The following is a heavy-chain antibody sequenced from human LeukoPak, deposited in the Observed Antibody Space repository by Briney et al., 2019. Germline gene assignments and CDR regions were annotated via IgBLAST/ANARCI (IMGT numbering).Heavy chain of an antibody. D-gene: IGHD1-1*01. CDR1: GFTFSSYS. J-gene: IGHJ4*02. CDR2: ISGSGGRI. CDR3: AKNPRLEGWIYFDS. Sequence: GGSLRLSCAASGFTFSSYSMSWIRQAPGKGLEWVSSISGSGGRIDYADSVKGRFTISRDNSKNTLSLQMNSLTAEDTAVYYCAKNPRLEGWIYFDSWGQGILVTVSS. V-gene: IGHV3-23*01.